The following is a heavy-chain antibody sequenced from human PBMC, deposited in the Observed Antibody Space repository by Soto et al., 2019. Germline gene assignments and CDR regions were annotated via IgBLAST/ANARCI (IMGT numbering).Heavy chain of an antibody. CDR1: GGTVSSYA. D-gene: IGHD3-3*01. CDR3: ARNPSYYDFWSGYLNWFDP. Sequence: QVQLVQSGAEVKKPGSSVKVSCKASGGTVSSYAISWVRQAPGQGLEWMGGIIPIFGTANYAQKFQGRVTITADESTSTAYMELSSLRSEDTAVYYCARNPSYYDFWSGYLNWFDPWGQGTLVTVSS. J-gene: IGHJ5*02. CDR2: IIPIFGTA. V-gene: IGHV1-69*12.